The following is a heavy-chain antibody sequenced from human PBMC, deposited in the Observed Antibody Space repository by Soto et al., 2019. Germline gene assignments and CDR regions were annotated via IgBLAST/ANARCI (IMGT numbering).Heavy chain of an antibody. CDR3: SRQASDFWSGKPQYYMDV. Sequence: EVQLVESGGGLVQPGGSRKPSVAASGSTFSGSAMHGVRQPPGKGRDGVGLIRSKGNNYATYNGASLKGRFTISRDDAKNTAYLQMNSLNTEDTAVYYCSRQASDFWSGKPQYYMDVWGKGTTVTVSS. D-gene: IGHD3-3*01. CDR1: GSTFSGSA. J-gene: IGHJ6*03. V-gene: IGHV3-73*01. CDR2: IRSKGNNYAT.